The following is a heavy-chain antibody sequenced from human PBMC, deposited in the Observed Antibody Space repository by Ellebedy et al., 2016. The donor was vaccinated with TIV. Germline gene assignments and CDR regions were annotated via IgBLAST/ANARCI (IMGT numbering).Heavy chain of an antibody. CDR2: LNPNTGNT. J-gene: IGHJ4*02. CDR3: ARGPPGCSSPSCYQYY. CDR1: GYTFPNYD. V-gene: IGHV1-8*01. Sequence: ASVKVSXKSSGYTFPNYDLNWVRQAAGRGLEWMGWLNPNTGNTGYAEKFQGRVAMTRDTSIDTAYLELSNLRSDDTAVYFCARGPPGCSSPSCYQYYWGQGTLVTVSS. D-gene: IGHD2-2*01.